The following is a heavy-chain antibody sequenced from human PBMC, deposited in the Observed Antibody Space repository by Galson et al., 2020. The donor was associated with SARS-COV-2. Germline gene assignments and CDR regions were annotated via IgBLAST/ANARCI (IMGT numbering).Heavy chain of an antibody. Sequence: SETLSLTCTVSGGSTSSGSYYWSWIRQPAGKGLEWIGRIHTTGSTNYNPSLKSRVTISVDTSKNQFSLSLRSVTAADTAVYYCARSHDTIGNAFDIWGQGTMVTVSS. V-gene: IGHV4-61*02. D-gene: IGHD3-22*01. CDR1: GGSTSSGSYY. CDR2: IHTTGST. CDR3: ARSHDTIGNAFDI. J-gene: IGHJ3*02.